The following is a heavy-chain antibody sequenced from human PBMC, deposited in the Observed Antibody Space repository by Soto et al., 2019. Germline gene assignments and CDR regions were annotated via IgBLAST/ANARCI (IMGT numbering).Heavy chain of an antibody. J-gene: IGHJ6*03. Sequence: QVQLQQWGAGLLKPSETLSLTCAVYGGSFSGYYWSWIRQTPGKGLEWIGEINDSGSTNHNPSLSSRVTLVVKTNKQLSPLLLCVAAAAAAAVYCGARGLLLWCGVLPRRGGYYYMDVWGKGTTVTVSS. CDR1: GGSFSGYY. CDR3: ARGLLLWCGVLPRRGGYYYMDV. CDR2: INDSGST. V-gene: IGHV4-34*01. D-gene: IGHD3-10*01.